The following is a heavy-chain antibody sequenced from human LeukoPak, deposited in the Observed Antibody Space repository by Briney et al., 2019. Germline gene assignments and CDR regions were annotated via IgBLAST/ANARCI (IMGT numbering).Heavy chain of an antibody. CDR1: GFTFSSYE. D-gene: IGHD3-9*01. CDR2: ISSSGSTI. V-gene: IGHV3-48*03. CDR3: AALGANYDILTGYSRLGYYGMDV. Sequence: PGGSLRLSCAASGFTFSSYEMNWVRQAPGKGLEWVSYISSSGSTIYYADSVKGRFTLSRDNAKNSLYMQMNSLRDEDTAVYYCAALGANYDILTGYSRLGYYGMDVWGKGTTVTVSS. J-gene: IGHJ6*04.